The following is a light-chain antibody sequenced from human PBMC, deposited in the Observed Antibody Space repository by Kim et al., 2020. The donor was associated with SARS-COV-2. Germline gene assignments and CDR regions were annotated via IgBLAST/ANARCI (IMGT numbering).Light chain of an antibody. CDR2: GKD. V-gene: IGLV3-19*01. CDR3: NSRDTSDNHLVV. CDR1: SLRSYY. Sequence: GQTIRSTCQGDSLRSYYASWYQQKPGQAPVLVIYGKDNRPSGIPDRFSGSSSGNTASLTITGTQAEDEADYYCNSRDTSDNHLVVFGGGTQLTVL. J-gene: IGLJ2*01.